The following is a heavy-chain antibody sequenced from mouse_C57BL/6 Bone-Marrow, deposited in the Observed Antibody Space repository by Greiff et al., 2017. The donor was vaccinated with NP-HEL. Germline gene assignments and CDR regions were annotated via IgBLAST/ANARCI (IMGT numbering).Heavy chain of an antibody. CDR1: GYAFSSSW. D-gene: IGHD1-1*01. Sequence: QVQLQQSGPELVKPGASVKISCKASGYAFSSSWMNWVKQRPGKGLEWIGRIYPGDGDPNYNGKFKGKATLTADKSSSTSYMQLSSLTSEDSAVYFCARSHYYGSSYAMDYWGQGTSVTVSS. V-gene: IGHV1-82*01. CDR3: ARSHYYGSSYAMDY. CDR2: IYPGDGDP. J-gene: IGHJ4*01.